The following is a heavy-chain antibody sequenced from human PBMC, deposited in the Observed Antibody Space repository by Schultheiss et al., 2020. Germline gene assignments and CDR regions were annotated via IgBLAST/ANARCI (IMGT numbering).Heavy chain of an antibody. Sequence: SETLSLTCSVSGGSISGGGYYWSWIRQHPGKGLEWIGYIYYSGSTNYNPSLKSRVTISVDTSKNQFSLKLSSVTAADTAVYYCARLNLGSYTYGMDVWGQGTTVTVSS. D-gene: IGHD3-10*01. CDR1: GGSISGGGYY. V-gene: IGHV4-61*08. CDR2: IYYSGST. J-gene: IGHJ6*02. CDR3: ARLNLGSYTYGMDV.